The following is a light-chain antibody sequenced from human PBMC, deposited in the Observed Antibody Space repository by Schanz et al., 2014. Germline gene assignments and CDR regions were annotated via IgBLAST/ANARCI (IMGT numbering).Light chain of an antibody. J-gene: IGKJ3*01. Sequence: DIQMTQSPSSLSASVGDRVIITCRASQSISIYLNWYQQKPGKAPKLLIYAASSLQSGVPSRFSGSGYGTDFTLTITSLQPEDFATYYCQQSYSTPPVTFGPGTKVDIK. CDR1: QSISIY. V-gene: IGKV1-39*01. CDR3: QQSYSTPPVT. CDR2: AAS.